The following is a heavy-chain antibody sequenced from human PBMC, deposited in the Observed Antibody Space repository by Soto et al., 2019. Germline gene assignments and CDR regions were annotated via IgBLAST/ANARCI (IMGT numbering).Heavy chain of an antibody. Sequence: SETLSLTCTVSGGSISSNSYFWGWIRQPPGKGLEWIASIYYSGSTYYNPSLKSRVTISVDTSKNQFSLKPSSVTAADTAVYFCASREQRVFTSLMYYFDPWGPGTLVTVSS. J-gene: IGHJ5*02. CDR1: GGSISSNSYF. D-gene: IGHD6-25*01. CDR2: IYYSGST. CDR3: ASREQRVFTSLMYYFDP. V-gene: IGHV4-39*01.